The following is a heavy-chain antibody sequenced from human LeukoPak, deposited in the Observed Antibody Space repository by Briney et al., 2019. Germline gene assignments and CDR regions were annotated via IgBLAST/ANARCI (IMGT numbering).Heavy chain of an antibody. J-gene: IGHJ4*02. CDR2: MSGSGGHM. D-gene: IGHD3-22*01. CDR3: AKVVDYYDSLDYFDY. Sequence: GGSLGLSCAASGFTFSNYGMSWVRQAPGKGLEWVSAMSGSGGHMYYTDSVKGRFTISRDNSKNTLYLQMNSLRAEDTAVYYCAKVVDYYDSLDYFDYWGQGTLVTVSS. CDR1: GFTFSNYG. V-gene: IGHV3-23*01.